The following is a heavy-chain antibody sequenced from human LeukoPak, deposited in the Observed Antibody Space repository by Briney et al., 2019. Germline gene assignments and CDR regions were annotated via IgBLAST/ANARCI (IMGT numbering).Heavy chain of an antibody. J-gene: IGHJ6*02. Sequence: SETLSLTCTVSGGSISSSNYFWGWIRQPPGKGLEWIGNIYHSGSTYYNPSLKSRVTISLDTSKNQFSLQLSSVTVADTAVYYCARQLYSSATVWGQGTTVTVSS. D-gene: IGHD6-25*01. CDR3: ARQLYSSATV. CDR2: IYHSGST. V-gene: IGHV4-39*01. CDR1: GGSISSSNYF.